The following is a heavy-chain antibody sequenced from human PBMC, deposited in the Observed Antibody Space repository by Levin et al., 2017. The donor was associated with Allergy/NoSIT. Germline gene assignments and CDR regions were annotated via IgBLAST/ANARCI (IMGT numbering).Heavy chain of an antibody. V-gene: IGHV3-43D*04. CDR3: AKDRGFGYSYGMDV. D-gene: IGHD3-10*01. J-gene: IGHJ6*02. CDR1: GFTFDDYA. Sequence: GGSLRLSCAASGFTFDDYAMHWVRQAPGKGLEWVSLISWDGGSTYYADSVKGRFTISRDNSKNSLYLQMNSLRAEDTALYYCAKDRGFGYSYGMDVWGQGTTVTVSS. CDR2: ISWDGGST.